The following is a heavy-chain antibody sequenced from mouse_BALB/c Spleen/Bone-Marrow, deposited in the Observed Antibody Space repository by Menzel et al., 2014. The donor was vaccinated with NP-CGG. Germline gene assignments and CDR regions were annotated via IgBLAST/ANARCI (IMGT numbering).Heavy chain of an antibody. V-gene: IGHV1S130*01. Sequence: QVQLQQSGSVLVRPGASVKLSCKASGYTFTSSWMHWAKQRPGQGLEWIGEIHPNSGNTNYNEKFKGKATLTVDASSSIAYVDLSSLTSEDSAVYYCARHHSYALYFDYWGQGTTLTVSS. D-gene: IGHD1-1*01. J-gene: IGHJ2*01. CDR3: ARHHSYALYFDY. CDR1: GYTFTSSW. CDR2: IHPNSGNT.